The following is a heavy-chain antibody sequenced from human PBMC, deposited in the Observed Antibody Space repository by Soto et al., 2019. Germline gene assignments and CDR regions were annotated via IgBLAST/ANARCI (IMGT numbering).Heavy chain of an antibody. J-gene: IGHJ5*02. V-gene: IGHV1-8*01. Sequence: QVQLVQSGAEVKKPGASVKVSCKASGYTFTSYDINWVRQATGQGLEWMGWMNPNSGNTGYAQKFQGRVTMTRNTSISTAYMELSSLRSEDTAVYYCARAGGPQRLCFGELLFDPWGQGTLVTVSS. CDR2: MNPNSGNT. D-gene: IGHD3-10*01. CDR3: ARAGGPQRLCFGELLFDP. CDR1: GYTFTSYD.